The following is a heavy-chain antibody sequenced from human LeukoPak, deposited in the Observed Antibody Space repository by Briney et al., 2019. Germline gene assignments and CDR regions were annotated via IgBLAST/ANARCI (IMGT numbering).Heavy chain of an antibody. CDR3: ARLDYYDSSGYYLDY. CDR2: IIPIFGTA. J-gene: IGHJ4*02. V-gene: IGHV1-69*13. CDR1: GGTFSSYA. D-gene: IGHD3-22*01. Sequence: ASVKVSCKASGGTFSSYAISWVRQAPGQGLEWMGGIIPIFGTANYAQKFQGRVTITADESTSPAYMELSSLRSEDTAVYYCARLDYYDSSGYYLDYWGQGTLVTVSS.